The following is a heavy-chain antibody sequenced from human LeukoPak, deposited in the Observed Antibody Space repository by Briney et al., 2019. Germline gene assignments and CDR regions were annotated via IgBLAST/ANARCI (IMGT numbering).Heavy chain of an antibody. J-gene: IGHJ4*02. CDR2: MNPNSGNT. CDR3: AILEDYSVPLDY. V-gene: IGHV1-8*01. D-gene: IGHD2-15*01. CDR1: GYTFTGYD. Sequence: ASVKVSCKASGYTFTGYDINWVRQATGQGLEWMGWMNPNSGNTGYAQKFQGRVTMTRNTSISTAYMELSSLRSEDTAVYYCAILEDYSVPLDYWGQGTLVTVSS.